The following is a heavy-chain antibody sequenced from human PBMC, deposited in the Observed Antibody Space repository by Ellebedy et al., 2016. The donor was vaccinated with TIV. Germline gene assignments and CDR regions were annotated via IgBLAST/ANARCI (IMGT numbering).Heavy chain of an antibody. CDR2: ISYDGTNK. Sequence: GGSLRLSXAASGFTSSNYALHWVRQAPGKGLEWVALISYDGTNKYYADSVKGRFTISRDNSKSTLYLQMNSLRAEDTAVYYCASLYMVGEQLVLKFHYMDVWGKGTTVTVSS. CDR3: ASLYMVGEQLVLKFHYMDV. V-gene: IGHV3-30-3*01. J-gene: IGHJ6*03. D-gene: IGHD6-6*01. CDR1: GFTSSNYA.